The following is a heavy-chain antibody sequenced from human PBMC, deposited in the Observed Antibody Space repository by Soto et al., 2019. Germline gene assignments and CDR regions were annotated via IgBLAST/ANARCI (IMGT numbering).Heavy chain of an antibody. V-gene: IGHV3-53*01. Sequence: LSCAAFGFTISGKKYVAWVRQAPGKGLEWVSALYDLDGSFYAASVKGRFTTSSDSSKTTVYLQMNDLRPDDTAVYYCATWHEREHAYDVWGQGTTVTVSS. CDR2: LYDLDGS. D-gene: IGHD1-1*01. CDR3: ATWHEREHAYDV. CDR1: GFTISGKKY. J-gene: IGHJ3*01.